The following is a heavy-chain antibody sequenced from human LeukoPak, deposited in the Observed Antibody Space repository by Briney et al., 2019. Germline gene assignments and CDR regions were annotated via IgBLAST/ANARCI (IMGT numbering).Heavy chain of an antibody. Sequence: ASVKVSCKASGCTFTDYYMHWVRQAPGQGLEWMGWIHPNSGGTKYAQKFQGRVTMTRDTSISTAYMEVSSLRSDDTAVYYCARAAKWELLRGGLDYWGQGTLVTVSS. V-gene: IGHV1-2*02. D-gene: IGHD1-26*01. CDR1: GCTFTDYY. CDR2: IHPNSGGT. J-gene: IGHJ4*02. CDR3: ARAAKWELLRGGLDY.